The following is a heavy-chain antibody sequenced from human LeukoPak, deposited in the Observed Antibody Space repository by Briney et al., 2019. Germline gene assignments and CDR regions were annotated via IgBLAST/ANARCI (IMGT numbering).Heavy chain of an antibody. D-gene: IGHD6-19*01. Sequence: SLRLSCAASGFTFSSYGMHWVRQAPGKGLEWVAVISYDGSNKYYADSVKGRFTISRDNSKNTLYLQMNSLRAEDTAVYYCAKDGYSSFPYYFDYWGQGTLVTVSS. CDR1: GFTFSSYG. J-gene: IGHJ4*02. V-gene: IGHV3-30*18. CDR3: AKDGYSSFPYYFDY. CDR2: ISYDGSNK.